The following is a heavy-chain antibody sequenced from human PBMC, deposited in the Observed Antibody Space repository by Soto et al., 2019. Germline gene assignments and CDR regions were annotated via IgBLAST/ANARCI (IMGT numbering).Heavy chain of an antibody. CDR1: GVSITNTSYY. J-gene: IGHJ4*02. CDR3: ARHGSY. Sequence: QLQLQESGPGLVKPSETLSLTCTVSGVSITNTSYYWGWIRQPPGKGLEWIGTIYFSGSTFDNPSLKSRLTISVDTSKNQFSLRLGSVTAADTAVYYCARHGSYWGQGTLVAVSS. V-gene: IGHV4-39*01. CDR2: IYFSGST.